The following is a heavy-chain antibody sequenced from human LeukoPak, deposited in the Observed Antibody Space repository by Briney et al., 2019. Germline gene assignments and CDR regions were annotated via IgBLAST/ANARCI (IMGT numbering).Heavy chain of an antibody. CDR1: GFTFSSYA. CDR2: ISSSGSTI. Sequence: GGSLRLSCAASGFTFSSYAMSWVRQAPGKGLEWVSYISSSGSTIYYADSVKGRFTISRDNAKNSLYLQMNSLRAEDTAVYYCASHYCSSTSCSHYFDYWGQGTLVTVSS. D-gene: IGHD2-2*01. J-gene: IGHJ4*02. CDR3: ASHYCSSTSCSHYFDY. V-gene: IGHV3-11*04.